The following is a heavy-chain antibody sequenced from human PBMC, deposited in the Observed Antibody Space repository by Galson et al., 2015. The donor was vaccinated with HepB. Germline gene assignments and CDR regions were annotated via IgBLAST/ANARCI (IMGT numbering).Heavy chain of an antibody. CDR2: ISSSSATI. V-gene: IGHV3-48*01. D-gene: IGHD1-26*01. CDR3: ARDQETGTSGDAFDI. CDR1: GFTFRSSD. Sequence: SLRLSCAASGFTFRSSDMNWVRQAPGKGLEWLSYISSSSATIFYADSVRDRFTISRDNAKKSLYLQMKSLRVDDTAVYYCARDQETGTSGDAFDIWGQGTMVTVSS. J-gene: IGHJ3*02.